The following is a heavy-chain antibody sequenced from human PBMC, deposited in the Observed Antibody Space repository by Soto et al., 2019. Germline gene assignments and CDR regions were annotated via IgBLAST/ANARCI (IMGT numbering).Heavy chain of an antibody. V-gene: IGHV4-4*02. Sequence: SETLSLTCGVSSGSISSRNWWSWVRQPPGKGLEWIGEIYHSGSTNYNPSLKSRVTISLDKSKNQFSLKVSSVTAADTAVYYCARGSLWGGYPKTDYWGQGTLVTVSS. D-gene: IGHD3-3*01. CDR1: SGSISSRNW. CDR2: IYHSGST. J-gene: IGHJ4*02. CDR3: ARGSLWGGYPKTDY.